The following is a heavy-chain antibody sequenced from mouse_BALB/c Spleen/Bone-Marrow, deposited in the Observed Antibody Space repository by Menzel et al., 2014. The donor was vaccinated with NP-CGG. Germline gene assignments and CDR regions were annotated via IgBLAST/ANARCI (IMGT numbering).Heavy chain of an antibody. Sequence: DVQLVESGPGLVKPSQSLSLTCTVTGYSITSDYAWNWIRQFPGNKLEWMGYISYSGSTSYNPSLKSRISITRDTSKNQFFLQLNSVTTEDTATYYCASPSWFAYWGQGTLVTVSA. CDR2: ISYSGST. J-gene: IGHJ3*01. V-gene: IGHV3-2*02. CDR1: GYSITSDYA. CDR3: ASPSWFAY.